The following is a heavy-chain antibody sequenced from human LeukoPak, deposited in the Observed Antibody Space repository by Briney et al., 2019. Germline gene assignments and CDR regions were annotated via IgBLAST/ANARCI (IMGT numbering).Heavy chain of an antibody. J-gene: IGHJ4*02. CDR2: TYDSGSS. CDR3: ARGRASSWYYFDF. CDR1: GGSMRNYY. D-gene: IGHD2-2*01. V-gene: IGHV4-59*01. Sequence: SETLSLTCAVSGGSMRNYYWCWIRQPPGKGLEWIGYTYDSGSSSYNPSLRSRVSISIDTSKNQFSLNLSSVTAADTAVYYCARGRASSWYYFDFWAREPWSPSPQ.